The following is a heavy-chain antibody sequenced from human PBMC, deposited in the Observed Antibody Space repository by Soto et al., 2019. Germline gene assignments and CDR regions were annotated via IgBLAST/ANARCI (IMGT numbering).Heavy chain of an antibody. CDR1: VYSLSVDA. Sequence: TSLNVDRKSSVYSLSVDAVHRVLQAPEQRLEWMGWINAGNGNTKYSQKFQGRVTITRDTSASTAYMELSSMRSEDTAVYYCARGSDSSSWYALQYLDYWGQGILVTVSS. J-gene: IGHJ4*02. CDR3: ARGSDSSSWYALQYLDY. V-gene: IGHV1-3*01. D-gene: IGHD6-13*01. CDR2: INAGNGNT.